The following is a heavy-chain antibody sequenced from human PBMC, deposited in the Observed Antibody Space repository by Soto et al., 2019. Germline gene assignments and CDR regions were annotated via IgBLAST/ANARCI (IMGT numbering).Heavy chain of an antibody. CDR2: IYYSGST. CDR3: ARGVLRFLEWLYPKENWFDP. Sequence: SETLSLTCTVSGGSISSGDYYWSWIRQPPGKGLEWIGYIYYSGSTYYNPSLKSRVTISVDTSKNQFSLKLSPVTAADTAVYYCARGVLRFLEWLYPKENWFDPWGQGTLVTVSS. V-gene: IGHV4-30-4*01. CDR1: GGSISSGDYY. D-gene: IGHD3-3*01. J-gene: IGHJ5*02.